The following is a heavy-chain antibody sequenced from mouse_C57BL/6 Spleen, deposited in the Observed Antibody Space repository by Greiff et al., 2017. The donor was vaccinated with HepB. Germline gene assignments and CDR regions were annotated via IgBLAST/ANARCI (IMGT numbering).Heavy chain of an antibody. CDR1: GFNIKDYY. J-gene: IGHJ2*01. V-gene: IGHV14-2*01. Sequence: VHVKQSGAELVKPGASVKLSCTASGFNIKDYYMHWVKQRTEQGLEWIGRIDPEDGETKYAPKFQGKATITADTSSNTAYLQLSSLTSEDTAVYYCARGQRPSPNWDDYFDYWGQGTTLTVSS. CDR3: ARGQRPSPNWDDYFDY. CDR2: IDPEDGET. D-gene: IGHD4-1*02.